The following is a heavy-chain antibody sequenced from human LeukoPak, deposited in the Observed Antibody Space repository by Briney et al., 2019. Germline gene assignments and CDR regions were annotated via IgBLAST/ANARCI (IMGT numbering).Heavy chain of an antibody. V-gene: IGHV4-59*01. D-gene: IGHD6-13*01. J-gene: IGHJ3*02. CDR1: GGSISRYY. CDR2: IYYSGNT. Sequence: SETLSLTCTVSGGSISRYYWGWIRQPPGNGLEWMGYIYYSGNTNYNPSLRSRVTISVDTSKNQFSLQLSSVTAADTAVYYCARGIGSSCGNAFDIWGQGTLVTVSS. CDR3: ARGIGSSCGNAFDI.